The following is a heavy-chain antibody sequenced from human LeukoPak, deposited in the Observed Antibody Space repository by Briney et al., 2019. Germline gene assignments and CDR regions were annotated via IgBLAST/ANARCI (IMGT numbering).Heavy chain of an antibody. D-gene: IGHD3-10*01. J-gene: IGHJ4*02. CDR3: ARDHGYYGSGSYFDY. CDR2: IKQDGSEK. CDR1: GFTFSSYW. V-gene: IGHV3-7*01. Sequence: GGSLRLSCAASGFTFSSYWMSWVRQAPGKGLEWVANIKQDGSEKYYVDSVKGRFTISRDNAKNSLYLQMNSLRAEDTAVYYCARDHGYYGSGSYFDYWGQGTLVTVSS.